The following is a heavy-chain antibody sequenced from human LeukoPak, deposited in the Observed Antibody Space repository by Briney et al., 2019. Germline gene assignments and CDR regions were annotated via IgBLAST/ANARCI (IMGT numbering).Heavy chain of an antibody. CDR1: GFTFSSYA. V-gene: IGHV3-30*04. CDR2: ISYDGSNK. J-gene: IGHJ4*02. CDR3: TTDPRQYGSGSYDVDY. Sequence: AGGSLRLSCAASGFTFSSYAMHWVRQAPGKGLEWVAVISYDGSNKYYADSVKGRFTISRDNSKNTLYLQMNSLKTEDTAVYYCTTDPRQYGSGSYDVDYWGQGTLVTVSS. D-gene: IGHD3-10*01.